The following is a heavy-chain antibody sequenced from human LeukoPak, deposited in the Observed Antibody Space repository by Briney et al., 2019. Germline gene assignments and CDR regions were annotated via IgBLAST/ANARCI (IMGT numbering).Heavy chain of an antibody. V-gene: IGHV1-69*13. CDR3: ARTFLISSLHFDP. CDR1: GGTFSSYA. D-gene: IGHD2-8*01. Sequence: ASVKVSCKASGGTFSSYAISWVRHAPGQGLEWMGGIIPIFGTANYAQKFQGRVTITADESTSTAYMELSSLRSEDTAVYYCARTFLISSLHFDPWGQGTLVTVSS. J-gene: IGHJ5*02. CDR2: IIPIFGTA.